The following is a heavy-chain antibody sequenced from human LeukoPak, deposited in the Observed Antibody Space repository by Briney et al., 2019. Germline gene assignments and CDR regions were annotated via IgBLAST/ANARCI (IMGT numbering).Heavy chain of an antibody. D-gene: IGHD6-6*01. CDR2: IRYDGSNK. Sequence: GGSLRLSCAASGFTFSSYGMHWVRQAPGKGLEWVAFIRYDGSNKYYADSVKGRFTISRDNSKNTLYLQMNSLRAEDTAVYYCAKEAGDSSSSVDYWGQGTLVTVSS. V-gene: IGHV3-30*02. J-gene: IGHJ4*02. CDR3: AKEAGDSSSSVDY. CDR1: GFTFSSYG.